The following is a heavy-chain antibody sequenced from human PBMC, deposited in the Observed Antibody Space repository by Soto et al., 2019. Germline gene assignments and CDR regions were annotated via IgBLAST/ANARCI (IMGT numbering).Heavy chain of an antibody. CDR3: ARSVFP. CDR2: IYYSGST. V-gene: IGHV4-31*01. J-gene: IGHJ5*02. CDR1: GGSINSGGYY. Sequence: QVQLQESGPGLVKPSQTLSLTCTVSGGSINSGGYYWNWIRQHPGKGLEWIGYIYYSGSTYYNPSIKSQLTISVETSKNQFYMKLSSVTAADTAVYYCARSVFPWGQGTLVTVSS.